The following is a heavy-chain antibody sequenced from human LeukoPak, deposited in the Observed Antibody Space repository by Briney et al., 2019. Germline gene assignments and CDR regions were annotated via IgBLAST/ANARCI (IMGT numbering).Heavy chain of an antibody. CDR3: ARVGMTAATADF. D-gene: IGHD6-25*01. Sequence: ASVKVFCKASGYTFTTYYMHWLRQAPGQGPEWMGIINPRGGSTDYAQKFQGRVTMTSDTSTSTVYMELHSLRSDDTAVYFCARVGMTAATADFWDQGTLVTASS. CDR2: INPRGGST. CDR1: GYTFTTYY. J-gene: IGHJ4*02. V-gene: IGHV1-46*01.